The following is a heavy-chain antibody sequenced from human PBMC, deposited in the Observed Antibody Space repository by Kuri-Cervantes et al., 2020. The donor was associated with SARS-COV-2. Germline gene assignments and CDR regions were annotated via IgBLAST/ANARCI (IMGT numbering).Heavy chain of an antibody. CDR2: INHSGST. CDR3: ARTLHYDFWSGYSVYFDY. V-gene: IGHV4-34*01. Sequence: SETLSLTCAVYGGSFSGYYWSWIRQPPGKGLEWIGEINHSGSTNYNPSLKSRVTISVDTSKNQFSLKLSSVTAADTAVYYCARTLHYDFWSGYSVYFDYWGQGTLVTVSS. CDR1: GGSFSGYY. D-gene: IGHD3-3*01. J-gene: IGHJ4*02.